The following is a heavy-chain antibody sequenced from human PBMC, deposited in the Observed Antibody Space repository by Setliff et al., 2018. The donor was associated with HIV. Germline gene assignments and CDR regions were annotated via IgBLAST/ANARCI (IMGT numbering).Heavy chain of an antibody. CDR1: GYTFTGYS. CDR2: MSPNSGNT. CDR3: ARDRIPSKWLLESDY. Sequence: VASVKVSCKASGYTFTGYSMHWVRQAPGQGLEWMGCMSPNSGNTGYAQKFRGRVSMTRNTSIGTAYMELSSLRSEDTAVYYCARDRIPSKWLLESDYWGQGTLVTVSS. D-gene: IGHD3-22*01. J-gene: IGHJ4*02. V-gene: IGHV1-8*02.